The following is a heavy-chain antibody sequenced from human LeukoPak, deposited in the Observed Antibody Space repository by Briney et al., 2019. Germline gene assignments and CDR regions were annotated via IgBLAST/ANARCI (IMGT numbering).Heavy chain of an antibody. V-gene: IGHV1-18*04. Sequence: GAAVKVSCKASGYTFTSYGISWVRQAPGQGLAWMGWISAYNGNTNYVQKLQGRDTMTTDTSTSTAYMELRSLRSDDTAVYYCARLLHDFWSGFYYMDVWGKGTTVTVSS. J-gene: IGHJ6*03. D-gene: IGHD3-3*01. CDR1: GYTFTSYG. CDR2: ISAYNGNT. CDR3: ARLLHDFWSGFYYMDV.